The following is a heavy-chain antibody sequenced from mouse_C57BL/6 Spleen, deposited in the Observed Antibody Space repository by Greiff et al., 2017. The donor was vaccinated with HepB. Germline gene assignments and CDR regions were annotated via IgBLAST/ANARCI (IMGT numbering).Heavy chain of an antibody. V-gene: IGHV5-12*01. CDR2: ISNGGGST. CDR3: ARRELGFYYAMDY. Sequence: EVQVVESGGGLVQPGGSLKLSCAASGFTFSDYYMYWVRQTPEKRLEWVAYISNGGGSTYYPDTVKGRFTISRDNAKNTLYLQMSRLKSEDTAMYYCARRELGFYYAMDYWGQGTSVTVSS. D-gene: IGHD4-1*01. CDR1: GFTFSDYY. J-gene: IGHJ4*01.